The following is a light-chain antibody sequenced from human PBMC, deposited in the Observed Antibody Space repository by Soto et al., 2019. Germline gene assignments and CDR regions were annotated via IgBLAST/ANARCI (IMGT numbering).Light chain of an antibody. V-gene: IGLV1-47*01. Sequence: QSVLTQPPSASGTPGQRVTISCSGSDSNIGTNSVYWYQHLPGTAPKLLIYRNNQRASGVPDRFSGSKSGTSASLAISGLRFEDAADYYCAAWDDSLSGHVVFGGGTKLTVL. CDR1: DSNIGTNS. J-gene: IGLJ2*01. CDR3: AAWDDSLSGHVV. CDR2: RNN.